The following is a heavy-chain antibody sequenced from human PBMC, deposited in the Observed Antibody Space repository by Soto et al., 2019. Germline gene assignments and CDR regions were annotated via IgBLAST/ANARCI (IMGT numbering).Heavy chain of an antibody. CDR3: ARWGGLSCSGAVCFKKPFDY. CDR1: GGTFNNYA. D-gene: IGHD2-8*02. CDR2: IIPISGTT. J-gene: IGHJ4*02. Sequence: QVQLVQSGAEVKRPESSMKVSCKPSGGTFNNYAINWVRQAPGQGLEWMGAIIPISGTTKYAQKFQGRVTIAADNATSTVYMDLGSLRSEDTAVYYCARWGGLSCSGAVCFKKPFDYWGQGTLVTVSS. V-gene: IGHV1-69*06.